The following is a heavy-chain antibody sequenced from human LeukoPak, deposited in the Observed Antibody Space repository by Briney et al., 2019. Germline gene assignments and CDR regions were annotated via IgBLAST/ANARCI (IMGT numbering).Heavy chain of an antibody. CDR3: ARVRAVAGSVVFDY. Sequence: PSETLSLTCTVSGVSISSGSYYGGWIRPPPRKVLEWVGSIYHSGSTYYNPSLKSRVTISVDTSKNQFSLKLRSVTAADTAVYYCARVRAVAGSVVFDYWGQGTLVTVSS. CDR2: IYHSGST. V-gene: IGHV4-39*01. D-gene: IGHD6-19*01. CDR1: GVSISSGSYY. J-gene: IGHJ4*02.